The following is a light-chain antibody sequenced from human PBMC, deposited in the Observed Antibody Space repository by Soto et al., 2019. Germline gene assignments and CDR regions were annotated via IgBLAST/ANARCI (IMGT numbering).Light chain of an antibody. CDR2: GNT. CDR3: QSYDTSLRDV. CDR1: SSNIGAGYD. J-gene: IGLJ1*01. Sequence: QSVLTQPPSVSGAPGQRVTIACTGSSSNIGAGYDVHWYQQLPGKAPKLLVYGNTDRTSGVPDRFSGSKSGTSASLAITGLQTEDEADYYCQSYDTSLRDVFGTGTKLTVL. V-gene: IGLV1-40*01.